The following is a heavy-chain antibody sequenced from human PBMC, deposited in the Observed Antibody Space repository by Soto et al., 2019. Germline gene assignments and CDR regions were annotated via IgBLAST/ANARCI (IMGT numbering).Heavy chain of an antibody. J-gene: IGHJ6*02. CDR1: GFSLSTSGMC. CDR3: ARIPSIVVVPAADGYYYYGMDV. Sequence: GSGPTLVNPTQTLTLTCTFSGFSLSTSGMCVSWIRQPPGNALEWLALIDWDDDKYYSTSLKTRLTISKDTSKNQVVLTMTNMDPVDTATYYCARIPSIVVVPAADGYYYYGMDVWGQGTTVTISS. CDR2: IDWDDDK. V-gene: IGHV2-70*01. D-gene: IGHD2-2*01.